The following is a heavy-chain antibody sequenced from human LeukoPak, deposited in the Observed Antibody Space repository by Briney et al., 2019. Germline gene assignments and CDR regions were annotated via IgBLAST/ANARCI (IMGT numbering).Heavy chain of an antibody. J-gene: IGHJ4*02. CDR3: ARTRYYYNSRSYGAPYYFDY. D-gene: IGHD3-10*01. V-gene: IGHV4-39*01. CDR1: GGSISSSSHY. CDR2: IYYSGST. Sequence: PSETLSLTWTVSGGSISSSSHYWGWIRQPSGKGQEWIGSIYYSGSTYYNPSLESRVTISVDTSKNQFSLKLSSVTAADTAVYYCARTRYYYNSRSYGAPYYFDYWGQGTLVTVSS.